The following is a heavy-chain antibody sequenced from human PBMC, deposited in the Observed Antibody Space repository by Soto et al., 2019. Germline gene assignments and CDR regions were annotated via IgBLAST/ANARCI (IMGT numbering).Heavy chain of an antibody. D-gene: IGHD1-26*01. CDR3: ARVEAIVGATSRWLAP. CDR2: IYYSGST. CDR1: VVSVSSGSYY. J-gene: IGHJ5*02. Sequence: WETLSLTCTFSVVSVSSGSYYCSWIRQPPWKGLEWIGYIYYSGSTNYNPSLKSRVTISVDTSKNQFSLKLSSVTAADTAVYYCARVEAIVGATSRWLAPRGQGTMVPVS. V-gene: IGHV4-61*01.